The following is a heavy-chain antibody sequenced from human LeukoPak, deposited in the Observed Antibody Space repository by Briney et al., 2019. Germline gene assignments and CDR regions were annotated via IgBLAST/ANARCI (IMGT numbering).Heavy chain of an antibody. Sequence: GGSLRLSCAASGFIFTKYWMHWVRQAPGKELVWVSHVNSDGSATSYADSVKGRFTISRDNAKNTVYLHMNSLRVEDTAVYYCTSFYETNWGQGTLVTVSS. CDR3: TSFYETN. V-gene: IGHV3-74*01. J-gene: IGHJ4*02. D-gene: IGHD2/OR15-2a*01. CDR1: GFIFTKYW. CDR2: VNSDGSAT.